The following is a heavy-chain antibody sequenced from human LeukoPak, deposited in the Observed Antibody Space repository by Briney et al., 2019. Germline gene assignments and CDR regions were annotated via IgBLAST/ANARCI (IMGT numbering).Heavy chain of an antibody. V-gene: IGHV3-23*01. CDR3: AKVLAYYFDY. Sequence: GGSLRLSCAASGFTFSSYAMSWVRQAPGKGLEWVSAISGSGGSAYYADSVKGRFTISRDNAKNSLYLQMDTLRAEDTAVYYCAKVLAYYFDYWGQGTLVTVSS. CDR1: GFTFSSYA. J-gene: IGHJ4*02. CDR2: ISGSGGSA.